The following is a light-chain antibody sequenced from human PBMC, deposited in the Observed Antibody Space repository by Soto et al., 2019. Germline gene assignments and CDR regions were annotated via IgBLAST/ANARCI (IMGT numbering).Light chain of an antibody. CDR1: QTISSW. J-gene: IGKJ1*01. V-gene: IGKV1-5*03. CDR2: KAS. CDR3: QHYNSYSEA. Sequence: QMTQSHSTLSGSVGARVTITCLASQTISSWLAWYQQKPGKAPKLLIYKASTLKSGVPSRFSGSGSGTEFTLTISSLQPDDFATYYCQHYNSYSEAFGQGTKVDIK.